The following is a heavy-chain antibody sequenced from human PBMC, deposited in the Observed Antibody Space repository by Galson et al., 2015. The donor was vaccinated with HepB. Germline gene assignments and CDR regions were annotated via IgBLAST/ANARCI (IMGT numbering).Heavy chain of an antibody. D-gene: IGHD2-2*01. CDR3: GGQSGKSGPSAIDY. Sequence: SLRLSCAASGFTFRDYYMTWIRQSPGKGLEWVSYISTTSNTIYYEASVKGRFTISRDNTQNSVYLQMNSLRVEDTAVYYCGGQSGKSGPSAIDYWGPGILVTVSS. J-gene: IGHJ4*02. CDR2: ISTTSNTI. V-gene: IGHV3-11*01. CDR1: GFTFRDYY.